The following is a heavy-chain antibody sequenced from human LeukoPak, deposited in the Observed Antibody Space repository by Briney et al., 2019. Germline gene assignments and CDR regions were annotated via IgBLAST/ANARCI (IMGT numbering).Heavy chain of an antibody. Sequence: GGSPRLSCAASGFTFSSYAMSWVRQAPGKGLEWVSAISGSGGSTYYADSVKGRFTISRDNSKNTLYLQMNSLRAEDTAVYYCAKDEKLSTVTTGYYFDYWGQGTLVTVSS. CDR2: ISGSGGST. D-gene: IGHD4-17*01. J-gene: IGHJ4*02. CDR3: AKDEKLSTVTTGYYFDY. V-gene: IGHV3-23*01. CDR1: GFTFSSYA.